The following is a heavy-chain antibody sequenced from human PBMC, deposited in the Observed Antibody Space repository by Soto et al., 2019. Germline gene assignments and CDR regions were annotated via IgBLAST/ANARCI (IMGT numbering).Heavy chain of an antibody. V-gene: IGHV4-31*03. J-gene: IGHJ5*02. CDR3: ARDDYYGSGSKFDP. CDR2: IYYSGGT. Sequence: TLSLTCTVSGGSISSGGYYWSWIRQHSGKGLEWIGYIYYSGGTYYNPSLKSRVTISVDTSKNQFSLNLSSVTAADTAVYYCARDDYYGSGSKFDPWGQGTLVTVSS. CDR1: GGSISSGGYY. D-gene: IGHD3-10*01.